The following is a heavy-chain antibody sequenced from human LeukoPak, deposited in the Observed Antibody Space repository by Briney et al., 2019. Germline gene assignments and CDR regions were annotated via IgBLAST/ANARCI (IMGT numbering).Heavy chain of an antibody. J-gene: IGHJ4*02. D-gene: IGHD3-16*01. CDR2: IYYGGTT. CDR1: GGSISGYY. V-gene: IGHV4-59*08. CDR3: ARHYVFVSGGSSFDF. Sequence: SETLSLTCTVSGGSISGYYWSWIRQPPWKGLEWIGYIYYGGTTNYNPSLKTRLTISLDTSKNQFSLKLSSVTAADTAVYYCARHYVFVSGGSSFDFWGQGTLVTVSS.